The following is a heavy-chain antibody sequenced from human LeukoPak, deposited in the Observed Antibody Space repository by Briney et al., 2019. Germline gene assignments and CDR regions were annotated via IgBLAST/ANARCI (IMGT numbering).Heavy chain of an antibody. CDR1: GFTCSSYE. Sequence: PGGSLRLSCAASGFTCSSYEMNWVRQAPGKGLEWVSYISSSGSTIYYADSVKGRFTISRDNAKNSLYLQMNSLRAEDTAVYYCARGRVPSEMATITGPFWYWGQGTLVTVSS. V-gene: IGHV3-48*03. CDR2: ISSSGSTI. J-gene: IGHJ4*02. D-gene: IGHD5-24*01. CDR3: ARGRVPSEMATITGPFWY.